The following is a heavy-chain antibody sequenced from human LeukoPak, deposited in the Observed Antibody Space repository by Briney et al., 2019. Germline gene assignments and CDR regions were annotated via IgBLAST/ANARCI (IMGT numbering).Heavy chain of an antibody. D-gene: IGHD2-15*01. V-gene: IGHV4-34*08. J-gene: IGHJ5*02. Sequence: GSLRLSCAASGFTFSNAWMSWVRQAPGKGLEWIGEINHSGSTNYNPSLKSRVTISVDTSKNQFSLKLSSVTAADTAVYYCAKAVVAATDRSRWFDPWGQGTLVTVSS. CDR1: GFTFSNAW. CDR3: AKAVVAATDRSRWFDP. CDR2: INHSGST.